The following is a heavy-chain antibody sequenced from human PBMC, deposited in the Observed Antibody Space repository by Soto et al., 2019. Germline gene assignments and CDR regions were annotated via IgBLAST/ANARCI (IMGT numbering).Heavy chain of an antibody. J-gene: IGHJ6*03. CDR1: GFTFSSYS. Sequence: PGGSLRLSCAASGFTFSSYSMNWVRQAPGKGLEWVSYISSSSSTIYYADSVKGRFTISRDNAKNSLYLQMNSLRAEDTAVYYCATVLLWFGELLPMDVWGKGTTVTVSS. D-gene: IGHD3-10*01. CDR3: ATVLLWFGELLPMDV. CDR2: ISSSSSTI. V-gene: IGHV3-48*01.